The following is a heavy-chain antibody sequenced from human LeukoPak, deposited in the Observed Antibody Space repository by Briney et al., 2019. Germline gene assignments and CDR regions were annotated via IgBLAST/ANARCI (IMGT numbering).Heavy chain of an antibody. CDR3: TRGAGWLIDY. D-gene: IGHD3-16*01. V-gene: IGHV4-59*01. Sequence: SETLSLTCTVSDDSISDYYRGWIRQPPGKGLEWIGYFYNSGRSTYNPSLKSRVTISADTSKNHFSLKLNSVTTADAAVYYCTRGAGWLIDYWGQGILVTVSS. CDR2: FYNSGRS. CDR1: DDSISDYY. J-gene: IGHJ4*02.